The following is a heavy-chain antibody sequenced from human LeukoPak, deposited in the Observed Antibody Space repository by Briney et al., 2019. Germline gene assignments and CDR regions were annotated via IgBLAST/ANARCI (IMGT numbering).Heavy chain of an antibody. CDR1: GGSVSSGSYY. Sequence: SETLSLTCTVSGGSVSSGSYYWSWIRQPPGKGLEWIGYIYYSGSTSYNPSLKSRVTISVDTSKNQFSLKLSSVTAADTAVYYCARADWGFDYWGQGTLATVSS. CDR2: IYYSGST. J-gene: IGHJ4*02. CDR3: ARADWGFDY. V-gene: IGHV4-61*01. D-gene: IGHD3-9*01.